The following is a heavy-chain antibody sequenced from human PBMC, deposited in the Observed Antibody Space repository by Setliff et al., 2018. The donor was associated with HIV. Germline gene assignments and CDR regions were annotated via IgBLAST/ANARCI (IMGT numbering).Heavy chain of an antibody. V-gene: IGHV5-51*01. J-gene: IGHJ4*02. Sequence: GESLKISCKGSGYSFPTYWIAWVRQMPGKGLEWMGVIYPDESDSRYSPSFRGQVTNSADKSINTAYLQWSSLKASDTAMYYCARVDMGYYYDSSGYSHFDHWGQGTLVTVSS. CDR2: IYPDESDS. CDR3: ARVDMGYYYDSSGYSHFDH. D-gene: IGHD3-22*01. CDR1: GYSFPTYW.